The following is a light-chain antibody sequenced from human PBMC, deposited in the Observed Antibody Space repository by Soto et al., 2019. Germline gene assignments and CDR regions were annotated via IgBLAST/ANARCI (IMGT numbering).Light chain of an antibody. J-gene: IGKJ1*01. V-gene: IGKV1-5*03. CDR1: QSISDS. CDR2: EAS. CDR3: QQYNGYWT. Sequence: DIQMTQSPSTLSASVGDRVTITCRASQSISDSLALYQQKPGKAPKLLIYEASTLKSGVPSRFSGSRSGTEYTLTISSLQPDDFAIYYCQQYNGYWTFGQGTKVEIK.